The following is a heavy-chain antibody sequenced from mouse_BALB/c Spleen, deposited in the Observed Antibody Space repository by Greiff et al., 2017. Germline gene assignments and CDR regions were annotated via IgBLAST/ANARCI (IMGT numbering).Heavy chain of an antibody. V-gene: IGHV1-54*01. CDR3: ARRLDYYAMDY. D-gene: IGHD1-2*01. CDR2: INPGSGGT. Sequence: VQLQQSGAELVRPGTSVKVSCKASGYAFTNYLIEWVKQRPGQGLEWIGVINPGSGGTNYNEKFKGKATLTADKSSSTAYMQLSSLTSDDSAVYFCARRLDYYAMDYWGQGTSVTVSS. J-gene: IGHJ4*01. CDR1: GYAFTNYL.